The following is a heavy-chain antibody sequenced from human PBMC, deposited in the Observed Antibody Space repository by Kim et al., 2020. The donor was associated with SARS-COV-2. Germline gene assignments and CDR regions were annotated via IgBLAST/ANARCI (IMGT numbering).Heavy chain of an antibody. V-gene: IGHV3-30*07. CDR3: ARDSGPIVVVPAADHHFDY. Sequence: GRFTISRDNSKNTLYLQMNSLRAEDTAVYYCARDSGPIVVVPAADHHFDYWGQGTLVTVSS. J-gene: IGHJ4*02. D-gene: IGHD2-2*01.